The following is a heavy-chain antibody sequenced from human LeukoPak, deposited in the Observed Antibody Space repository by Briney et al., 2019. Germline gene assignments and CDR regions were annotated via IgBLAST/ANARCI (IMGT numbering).Heavy chain of an antibody. D-gene: IGHD2-21*02. Sequence: ASVKVSCKASGYTFTSDGISCVRQAPGQGLEWMGWISAYNGNTNYTQKLEGRVTMTTDTSTSTSYIELSILRSDDTAVYYCARGDTQTAISPEFDYWGQGTLVTVSS. CDR2: ISAYNGNT. CDR1: GYTFTSDG. J-gene: IGHJ4*02. V-gene: IGHV1-18*01. CDR3: ARGDTQTAISPEFDY.